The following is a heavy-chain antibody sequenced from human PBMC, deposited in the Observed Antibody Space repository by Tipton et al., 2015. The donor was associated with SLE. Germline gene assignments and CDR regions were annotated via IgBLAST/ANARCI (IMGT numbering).Heavy chain of an antibody. Sequence: TLSLTCTVSGGSVSSGSYYWSWIRQPPGKGLEWIGYIYYSGSTNYNPSLKSRVTISVDTSKNQFSLKLSSVTAADTAVYYCARVLSDTAMVGPFDYWGQGTLVTVSS. CDR2: IYYSGST. D-gene: IGHD5-18*01. CDR3: ARVLSDTAMVGPFDY. V-gene: IGHV4-61*01. CDR1: GGSVSSGSYY. J-gene: IGHJ4*02.